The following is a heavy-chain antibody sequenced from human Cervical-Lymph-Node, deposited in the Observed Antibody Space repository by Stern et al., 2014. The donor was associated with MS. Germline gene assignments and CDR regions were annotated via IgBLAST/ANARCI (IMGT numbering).Heavy chain of an antibody. D-gene: IGHD1-26*01. CDR3: ARFSGSYYRASD. J-gene: IGHJ4*02. Sequence: QVQLQESGPGLVKPSETLSLTCTVSGYSISSGYYWGWIRQPPGKGLQWIGSIYHSGSTYYNPSLKSRVTISVDTSKNQFSLKLTSVTAADTAVYYCARFSGSYYRASDWGQGTLVTVSS. CDR1: GYSISSGYY. V-gene: IGHV4-38-2*02. CDR2: IYHSGST.